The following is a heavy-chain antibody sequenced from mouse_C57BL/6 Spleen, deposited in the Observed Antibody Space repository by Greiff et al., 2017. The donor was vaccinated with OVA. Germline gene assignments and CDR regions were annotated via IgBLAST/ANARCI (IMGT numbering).Heavy chain of an antibody. D-gene: IGHD2-12*01. CDR3: ARGDDGYYFDY. Sequence: VQLQQPGAELVKPGASVKLSCKASGYTFTSYWMHWVKQRPGQGLEWVGMIHPNSGSTNYNEKFKSKATLTVDKSSSTAYMQLSSLTSEDSAVYYCARGDDGYYFDYWGQGTTLTVSS. J-gene: IGHJ2*01. CDR1: GYTFTSYW. CDR2: IHPNSGST. V-gene: IGHV1-64*01.